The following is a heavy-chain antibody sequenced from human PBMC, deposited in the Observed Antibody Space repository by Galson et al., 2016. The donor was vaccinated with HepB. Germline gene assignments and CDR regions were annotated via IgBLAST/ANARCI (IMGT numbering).Heavy chain of an antibody. V-gene: IGHV5-51*01. CDR3: ARTSLGSSGYYQLDY. CDR2: IYPGDSDT. J-gene: IGHJ4*02. Sequence: QSGAEVKEPGASLNISCKGSGYSFSTYWIGWVRQMPGKGLEWMGIIYPGDSDTKYSPSFQGRVTFSADKSINTVYLQWSSLKASDTAMYYCARTSLGSSGYYQLDYWGQGTLVTVSS. D-gene: IGHD3-22*01. CDR1: GYSFSTYW.